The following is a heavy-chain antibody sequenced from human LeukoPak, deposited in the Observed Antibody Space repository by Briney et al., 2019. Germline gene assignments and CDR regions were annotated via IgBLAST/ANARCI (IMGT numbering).Heavy chain of an antibody. D-gene: IGHD3-9*01. CDR3: ARVFGIDWLLYGSGYYYYMDG. CDR1: SGSFSGYY. CDR2: FNHSWGA. V-gene: IGHV4-34*01. J-gene: IGHJ6*03. Sequence: SQTLSLACGVYSGSFSGYYCTWFRQPPRKGLEWIGEFNHSWGAKYNPSLKSGATLSVDTSKSHLSLSLNSVTAADTAVYYCARVFGIDWLLYGSGYYYYMDGWGKGTTVTVSS.